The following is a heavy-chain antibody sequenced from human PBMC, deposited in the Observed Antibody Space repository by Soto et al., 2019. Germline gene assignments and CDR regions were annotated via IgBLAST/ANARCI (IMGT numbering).Heavy chain of an antibody. CDR1: GFTFSDYY. CDR3: ARAGIAAAGNDYYYYGMDV. D-gene: IGHD6-13*01. CDR2: ISSSSSYT. Sequence: PGGSLRLSCAASGFTFSDYYMSWIRQAPGKGLEWVSYISSSSSYTNYADSVKGRFTISRDNAKNSLYLQMNSLRAEDTAVYYCARAGIAAAGNDYYYYGMDVWGHGTTVTVSS. V-gene: IGHV3-11*05. J-gene: IGHJ6*02.